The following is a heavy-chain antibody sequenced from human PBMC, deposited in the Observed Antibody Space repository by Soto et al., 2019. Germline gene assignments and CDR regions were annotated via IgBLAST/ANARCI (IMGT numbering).Heavy chain of an antibody. CDR2: ISSSSSTI. J-gene: IGHJ1*01. Sequence: EVQLVESGGGLVQPGGSLRLSCAASGFTFSSYSMNWVRQAPGKGLEWVSYISSSSSTIYYADSVKGRFTISRDNAKNSLYLQMNSLRAGDTAVYYCARAGGWELPPGWGQGTLVTVYS. CDR3: ARAGGWELPPG. CDR1: GFTFSSYS. V-gene: IGHV3-48*01. D-gene: IGHD3-10*01.